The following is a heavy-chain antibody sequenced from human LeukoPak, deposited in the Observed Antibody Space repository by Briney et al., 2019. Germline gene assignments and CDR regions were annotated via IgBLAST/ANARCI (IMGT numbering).Heavy chain of an antibody. Sequence: SVKVSCKASGGTFSSYAISWVRQAPGQGLEWMGGIIPIFGTANYAQKLQGRVSMTTDTSTSTAYMELRSLRSDDTAVYYCARQRRFGELSAEDDYWGQGTLVTVSS. J-gene: IGHJ4*02. V-gene: IGHV1-69*05. CDR2: IIPIFGTA. D-gene: IGHD3-10*01. CDR1: GGTFSSYA. CDR3: ARQRRFGELSAEDDY.